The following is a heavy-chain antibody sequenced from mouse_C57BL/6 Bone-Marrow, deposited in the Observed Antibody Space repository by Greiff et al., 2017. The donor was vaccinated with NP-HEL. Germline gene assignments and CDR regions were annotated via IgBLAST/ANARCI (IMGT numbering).Heavy chain of an antibody. CDR3: ARIHEEE. V-gene: IGHV1-81*01. CDR2: IYPRSGNT. Sequence: VKLMESGAELARPGASVKLSCKASGYTFTSYGISWVKQRTGQGLELIGEIYPRSGNTYYNEKFKGKATLTADKSSSTAYMELRSLTSEDSAVYFCARIHEEEWGQGTLVTVSA. J-gene: IGHJ3*01. CDR1: GYTFTSYG.